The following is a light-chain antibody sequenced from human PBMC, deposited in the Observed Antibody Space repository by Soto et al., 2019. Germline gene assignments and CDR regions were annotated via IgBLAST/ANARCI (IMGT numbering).Light chain of an antibody. J-gene: IGKJ2*01. V-gene: IGKV3-20*01. CDR2: GAS. CDR1: QSVSNNF. Sequence: EIVLTQSPGTLSLSPGERATLSCRASQSVSNNFLAWYQQKPGQAPRLLIYGASGRATGIPDRFSGSGSGTDVTLTISRLEPEDCAVYYCQHYGGSPYTFGQGNTLEIK. CDR3: QHYGGSPYT.